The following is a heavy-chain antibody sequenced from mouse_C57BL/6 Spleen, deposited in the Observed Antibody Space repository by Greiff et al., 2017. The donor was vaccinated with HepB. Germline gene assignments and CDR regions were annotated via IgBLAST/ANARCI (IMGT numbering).Heavy chain of an antibody. D-gene: IGHD3-2*02. J-gene: IGHJ2*01. CDR2: ISYDGSN. CDR1: GYSITSGYY. CDR3: ARGGSGYGYFDY. V-gene: IGHV3-6*01. Sequence: EVQLVESGPGLVKPSQSLSLTCSVTGYSITSGYYWNWIRQFPGNKLEWMGYISYDGSNNYNPSLKNRISITRDTSKNQFFLKLNSVTTEDTATYYCARGGSGYGYFDYWGQGTTLTVSS.